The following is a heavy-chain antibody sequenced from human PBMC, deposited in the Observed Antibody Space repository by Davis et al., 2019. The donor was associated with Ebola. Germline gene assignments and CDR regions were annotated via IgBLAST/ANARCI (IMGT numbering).Heavy chain of an antibody. CDR1: GGSISSSNW. J-gene: IGHJ6*02. V-gene: IGHV4-4*02. CDR2: IYHSGST. Sequence: MPSETLSLTCAVSGGSISSSNWWSWVRQPPGKGLEWIGEIYHSGSTNYNPSLKSRVAISVDKSKNQFSLKLSSVTAADTAVYYCARLDYYYYGMDVWGQGTTVTVSS. CDR3: ARLDYYYYGMDV.